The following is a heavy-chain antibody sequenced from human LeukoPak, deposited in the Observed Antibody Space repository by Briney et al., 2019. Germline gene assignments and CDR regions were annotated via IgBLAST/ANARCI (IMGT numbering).Heavy chain of an antibody. CDR1: GYTFTGYY. J-gene: IGHJ6*02. V-gene: IGHV1-2*04. CDR3: ARDRFRAAAATRDYYGMDV. D-gene: IGHD6-13*01. Sequence: ASVKVSCKASGYTFTGYYMHWVRQAPGQGLEWMGWINPNSVGTNYAQKFQGWVTMTRDTSISTAYMELSRLRSDDTAVYYCARDRFRAAAATRDYYGMDVWGQGTTVTVSS. CDR2: INPNSVGT.